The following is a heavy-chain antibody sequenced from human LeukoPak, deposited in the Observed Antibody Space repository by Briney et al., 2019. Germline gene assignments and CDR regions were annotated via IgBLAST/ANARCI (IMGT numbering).Heavy chain of an antibody. Sequence: GGSLRLSCAASGFTFSSYSMNWVRQAPGKGLEWVSVIFTNGNTKYADSVKGRFTISRDNSKNMLYLQMNSLRAEDTAVYYCARDHYGLTSYPNPWGQGTLVTVSS. CDR1: GFTFSSYS. CDR3: ARDHYGLTSYPNP. V-gene: IGHV3-66*01. D-gene: IGHD3-10*01. J-gene: IGHJ5*02. CDR2: IFTNGNT.